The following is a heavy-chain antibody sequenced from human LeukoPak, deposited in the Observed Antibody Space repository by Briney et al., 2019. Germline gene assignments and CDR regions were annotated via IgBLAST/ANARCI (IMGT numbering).Heavy chain of an antibody. J-gene: IGHJ4*02. CDR3: ARDRSSSWYGGIDY. CDR2: INPSGGST. V-gene: IGHV1-46*01. D-gene: IGHD6-13*01. CDR1: GYTFTSYY. Sequence: ASVKVSCKASGYTFTSYYMHWVRQAPGQGLEWMGIINPSGGSTSYAQKFQGRVTMTRDTSISTAYMELSRLTSDDTAVYYCARDRSSSWYGGIDYWGQGTLVTVSS.